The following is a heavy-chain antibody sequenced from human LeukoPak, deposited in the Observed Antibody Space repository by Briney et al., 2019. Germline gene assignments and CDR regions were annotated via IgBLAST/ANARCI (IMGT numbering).Heavy chain of an antibody. J-gene: IGHJ4*02. CDR1: GGSISSSSYY. CDR3: ARWGTYYYDSSGYYYDY. CDR2: INHSGST. V-gene: IGHV4-39*07. Sequence: SETLSLTCTVSGGSISSSSYYWSWIRQPPGKGLEWIGEINHSGSTNYNPSLKSRVTISVDTSKNQFSLKLSSVTAADTAVYYCARWGTYYYDSSGYYYDYWGQGTLVTVSS. D-gene: IGHD3-22*01.